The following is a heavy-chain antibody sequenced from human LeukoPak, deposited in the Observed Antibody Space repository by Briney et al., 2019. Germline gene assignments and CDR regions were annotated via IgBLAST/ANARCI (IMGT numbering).Heavy chain of an antibody. CDR1: GGAFSGYY. J-gene: IGHJ4*02. D-gene: IGHD5-18*01. Sequence: PSETLSLTCAVYGGAFSGYYWSWIRQPPGKGLEWIGEINHSGSTNYNPSLKSRVTISVDTSKNQFSLKLSSVTAADTAVYYCARGRGYSYGLEGYWGQGTLVTVSS. V-gene: IGHV4-34*01. CDR3: ARGRGYSYGLEGY. CDR2: INHSGST.